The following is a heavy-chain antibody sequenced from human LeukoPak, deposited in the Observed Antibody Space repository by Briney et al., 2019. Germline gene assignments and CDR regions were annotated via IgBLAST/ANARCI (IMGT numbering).Heavy chain of an antibody. CDR1: GYTFTSYG. CDR2: ISAYNGNT. D-gene: IGHD3-10*01. CDR3: ARASMVRGWGYMDV. J-gene: IGHJ6*03. V-gene: IGHV1-18*01. Sequence: ASVKVSRKASGYTFTSYGISWVRQAPGQGLEWMGRISAYNGNTNYAQKLQGRVTMTTDTSTSTAYMELRSLRSDDTAVYYCARASMVRGWGYMDVWGKGTTVTVSS.